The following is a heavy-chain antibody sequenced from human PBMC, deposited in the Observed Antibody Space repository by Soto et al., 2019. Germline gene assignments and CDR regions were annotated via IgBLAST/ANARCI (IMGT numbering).Heavy chain of an antibody. CDR2: IYYSGST. Sequence: SETLSLTCTVSGGSISSYYWSWIRQPPGKGLEWIGYIYYSGSTNYNPSLKSRVTISVDTSKNQFSLKLSSVTAADTAVYYCARGLIFGRGWFDPWGQGNPVTFSS. V-gene: IGHV4-59*12. J-gene: IGHJ5*02. D-gene: IGHD3-10*01. CDR3: ARGLIFGRGWFDP. CDR1: GGSISSYY.